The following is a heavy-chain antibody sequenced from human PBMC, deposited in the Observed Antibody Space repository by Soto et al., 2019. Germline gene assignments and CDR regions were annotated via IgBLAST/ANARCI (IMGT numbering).Heavy chain of an antibody. V-gene: IGHV3-74*01. D-gene: IGHD1-26*01. Sequence: EVQLVESGGGLVQPGGSLRLSCAASGFTFSIYWMHWVRQAPGKGLVWVSRINGDGSSTSYGDSVKGRFTISRDNAKXXXXLQRNSLRAEDTAVYYCASIPPSAVGATSEVDYWGQGTLVTVSS. CDR3: ASIPPSAVGATSEVDY. J-gene: IGHJ4*02. CDR1: GFTFSIYW. CDR2: INGDGSST.